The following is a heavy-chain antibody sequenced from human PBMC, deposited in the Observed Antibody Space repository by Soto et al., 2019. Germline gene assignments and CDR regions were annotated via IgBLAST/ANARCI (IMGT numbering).Heavy chain of an antibody. J-gene: IGHJ6*02. CDR2: IYTSGST. V-gene: IGHV4-4*07. CDR3: ARDFYGSNTSGYYYYGMDV. D-gene: IGHD2-2*01. Sequence: ETLSFSCSVSGGTISSYYCSWIPQLAGKGLELIGRIYTSGSTNYNPSLKSRVTISVDTSKNQFSLELTSVTDADQAVYYCARDFYGSNTSGYYYYGMDVWGQGTTVTVS. CDR1: GGTISSYY.